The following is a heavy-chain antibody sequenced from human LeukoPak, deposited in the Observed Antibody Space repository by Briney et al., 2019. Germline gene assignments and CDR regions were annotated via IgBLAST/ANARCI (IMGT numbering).Heavy chain of an antibody. CDR2: ISSSSSTI. CDR3: ARDLYVDIVATIPDAFDI. Sequence: GGSLRLSCAASGFTFSSYSMNWVRQAPGKGLEWVSYISSSSSTIYYADSVKGRFTISRDNAKNSLYLQMNSLRAEDTAVCYCARDLYVDIVATIPDAFDIWGQGTMVTVSS. D-gene: IGHD5-12*01. J-gene: IGHJ3*02. CDR1: GFTFSSYS. V-gene: IGHV3-48*01.